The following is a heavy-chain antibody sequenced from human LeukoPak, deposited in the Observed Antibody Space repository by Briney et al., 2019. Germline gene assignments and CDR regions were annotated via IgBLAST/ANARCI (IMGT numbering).Heavy chain of an antibody. D-gene: IGHD1-1*01. CDR2: ITSSSSYI. V-gene: IGHV3-21*01. Sequence: PGGSLRLSCAASGFTFSNYNMNWVRQAPGKGLEWVSSITSSSSYIYYADSVKGRFTISRDNAKNSLYLQMNSLRAEDTAVYYCARDWVTTTGLKYYYYMDVWGKGTTVTVSS. CDR3: ARDWVTTTGLKYYYYMDV. J-gene: IGHJ6*03. CDR1: GFTFSNYN.